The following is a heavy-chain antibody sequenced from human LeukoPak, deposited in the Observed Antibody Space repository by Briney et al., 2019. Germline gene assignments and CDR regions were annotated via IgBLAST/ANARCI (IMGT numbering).Heavy chain of an antibody. CDR2: IVVGGGNT. D-gene: IGHD3-10*01. Sequence: SVKVSCKASGFTFTSSAMQWVRQARGQRLEWIGWIVVGGGNTNYAQKFQERVTITRDMSTSTAYMELSSLRSEDTAVYYCAAGTMGRYYYYGMDVWGQGTTVTVSS. V-gene: IGHV1-58*02. CDR1: GFTFTSSA. CDR3: AAGTMGRYYYYGMDV. J-gene: IGHJ6*02.